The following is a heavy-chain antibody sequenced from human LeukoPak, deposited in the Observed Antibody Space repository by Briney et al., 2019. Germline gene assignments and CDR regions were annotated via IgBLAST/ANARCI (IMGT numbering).Heavy chain of an antibody. Sequence: SETLSLTCTVSGGSISSYYWSWIRQPPGKGLEWIGYIYYSGSTNYNPSLKSRVTISVDTSKNQFSLKLSSVTTADTAVYYCARVDGPWDAFDIWGQGTMVTVSS. CDR1: GGSISSYY. CDR2: IYYSGST. J-gene: IGHJ3*02. D-gene: IGHD5-24*01. CDR3: ARVDGPWDAFDI. V-gene: IGHV4-59*12.